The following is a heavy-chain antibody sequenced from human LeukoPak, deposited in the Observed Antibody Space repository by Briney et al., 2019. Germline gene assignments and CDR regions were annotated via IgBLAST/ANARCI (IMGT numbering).Heavy chain of an antibody. CDR2: INPNSGGT. V-gene: IGHV1-2*02. CDR1: GYTFTGYY. J-gene: IGHJ5*02. CDR3: ARDSYYDSSGYPTNWFDP. Sequence: ASVTVSCKASGYTFTGYYMHWVRQAPGQGLEWMGWINPNSGGTNYAQKFQGRVTMTRDTSISTAYMELSRLRSDDTAVYYCARDSYYDSSGYPTNWFDPWGQGTLVTVSS. D-gene: IGHD3-22*01.